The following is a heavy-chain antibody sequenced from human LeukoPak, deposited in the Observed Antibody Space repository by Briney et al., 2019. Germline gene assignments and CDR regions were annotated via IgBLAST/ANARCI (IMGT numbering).Heavy chain of an antibody. CDR2: IYSSGST. V-gene: IGHV4-59*08. Sequence: PSETLSLTCTVSGGFISNYYWSWIRQPPGKGLEWIGYIYSSGSTDYNPSLKSRVTISVDTSKKQFSLKLSSVTAADTAVYYCARRYSSSWYVEGYFDYWGQGTLVTLSS. J-gene: IGHJ4*02. D-gene: IGHD6-13*01. CDR3: ARRYSSSWYVEGYFDY. CDR1: GGFISNYY.